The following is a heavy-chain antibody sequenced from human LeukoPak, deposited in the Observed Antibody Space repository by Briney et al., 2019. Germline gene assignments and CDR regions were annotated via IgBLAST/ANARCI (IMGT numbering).Heavy chain of an antibody. V-gene: IGHV3-74*01. D-gene: IGHD1-1*01. Sequence: GGSLRLSCAASGFTFSSYWMHWVRQAPGKGLVWVSRINSDGSSTSYADSVKGRFTISRDNAKNTLYLQMNSLRAEDTAVYYCAHTVQLERPNWFGPWGQGTLVTVSS. CDR2: INSDGSST. CDR1: GFTFSSYW. J-gene: IGHJ5*02. CDR3: AHTVQLERPNWFGP.